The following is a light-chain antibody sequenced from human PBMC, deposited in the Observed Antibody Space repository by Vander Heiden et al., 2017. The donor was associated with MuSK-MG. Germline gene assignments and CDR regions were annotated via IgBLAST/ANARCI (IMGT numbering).Light chain of an antibody. CDR1: QSVSSSY. CDR2: GAS. Sequence: EIVLTQSPGTLPLSPGERATLSCRASQSVSSSYLACYQQKPGHAPSLLIYGASSTATGIPDRFSGSSAATDFTLTISILDAEDFAVYYWQHDGSSPQTFGQGTKVEIK. CDR3: QHDGSSPQT. J-gene: IGKJ1*01. V-gene: IGKV3-20*01.